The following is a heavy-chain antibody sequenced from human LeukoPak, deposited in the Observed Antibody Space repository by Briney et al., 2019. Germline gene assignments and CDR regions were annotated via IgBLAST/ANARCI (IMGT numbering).Heavy chain of an antibody. Sequence: GGSLRLSCAASGFTFSSYGMHWVRQAPGKGLEWVAVISYDGSNKYYADSVKGRFTISRDNSKNTLYLQMNSLRAEDTAVYYCAKNTAGEQWLGRDVPDYWGQGTLVTVSS. V-gene: IGHV3-30*18. CDR3: AKNTAGEQWLGRDVPDY. D-gene: IGHD6-19*01. J-gene: IGHJ4*02. CDR1: GFTFSSYG. CDR2: ISYDGSNK.